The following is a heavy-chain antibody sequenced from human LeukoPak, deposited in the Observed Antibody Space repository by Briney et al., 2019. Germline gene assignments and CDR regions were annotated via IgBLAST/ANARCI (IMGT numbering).Heavy chain of an antibody. CDR2: ISGTSNTL. J-gene: IGHJ4*02. CDR3: ARSRDGYNLFHF. D-gene: IGHD5-24*01. Sequence: PGGSLRLSCAASGFTFSSYNMYWVRQAPGKGLVWISYISGTSNTLYYADSVKGRFTISRDNAKNSLYLQMNSLTAGDTAVYYCARSRDGYNLFHFWGQGTLVTVSS. V-gene: IGHV3-48*04. CDR1: GFTFSSYN.